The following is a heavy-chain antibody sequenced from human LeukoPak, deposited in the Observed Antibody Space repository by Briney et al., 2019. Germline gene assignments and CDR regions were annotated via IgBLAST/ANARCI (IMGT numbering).Heavy chain of an antibody. Sequence: ASVTVSCTASGYTFTGYYMHWVRQAPGQGLEWMGWINPNSGGTNYAQKFQGKVTMTRDTSISTAYVELSRLRSDDTAVYYCARPPPRYCSSTSCLMGSFDIWGQGTMVTVSS. V-gene: IGHV1-2*02. CDR3: ARPPPRYCSSTSCLMGSFDI. D-gene: IGHD2-2*01. CDR2: INPNSGGT. J-gene: IGHJ3*02. CDR1: GYTFTGYY.